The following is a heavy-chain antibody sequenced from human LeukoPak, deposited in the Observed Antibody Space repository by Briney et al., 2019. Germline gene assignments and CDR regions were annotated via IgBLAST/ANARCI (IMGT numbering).Heavy chain of an antibody. CDR3: AVGAKASYYFDY. D-gene: IGHD1-26*01. CDR1: GGSFSGYY. J-gene: IGHJ4*02. V-gene: IGHV4-34*01. Sequence: SETLSLTCAVYGGSFSGYYWNWIRQPPGKGLEWIGEINHSGSTNYNPSLKSRVTISVDTSKNQFSLKLSSVTAADTAVYYCAVGAKASYYFDYWGQGTLVTVSS. CDR2: INHSGST.